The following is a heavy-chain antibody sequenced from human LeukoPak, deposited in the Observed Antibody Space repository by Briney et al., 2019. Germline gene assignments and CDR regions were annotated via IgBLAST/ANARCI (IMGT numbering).Heavy chain of an antibody. J-gene: IGHJ4*02. Sequence: GASVKVSCKASGYTFTGYYMHWVRRAPGQGLEWMGWINPNSGGTNYAQKFQGRVTMTRDTSISTAYMELSRLRSDDTAVYYCARAFGYGAAAGTFGHWGQGTLVTVSS. CDR2: INPNSGGT. CDR1: GYTFTGYY. V-gene: IGHV1-2*02. D-gene: IGHD6-13*01. CDR3: ARAFGYGAAAGTFGH.